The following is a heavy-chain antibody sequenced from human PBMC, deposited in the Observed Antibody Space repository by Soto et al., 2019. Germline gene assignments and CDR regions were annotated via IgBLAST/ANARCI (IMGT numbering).Heavy chain of an antibody. CDR1: GGTIISHA. V-gene: IGHV1-69*01. J-gene: IGHJ3*01. CDR2: IIPISGSA. D-gene: IGHD1-26*01. Sequence: QVQLVQSGAEVKRPGSSVKVSCKASGGTIISHAISWVRQAPGQGLEWMGGIIPISGSANYAQKFQDRLTIIADASTSTTYMELSSLRSDDAAVYYCASRERVDAFDVWGQGTLVTVSS. CDR3: ASRERVDAFDV.